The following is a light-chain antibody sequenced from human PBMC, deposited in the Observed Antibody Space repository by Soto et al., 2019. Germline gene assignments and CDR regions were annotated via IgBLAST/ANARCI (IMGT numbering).Light chain of an antibody. CDR3: SSYAGSDNLV. CDR2: EVS. Sequence: QSALTQPPSASGSPGQSVAISCTGTSSDIGGYNYVSWYQQHPGKAPKLIIYEVSERPSGVPDRFSGSKSGNTASLTVSGLQAADEADYYCSSYAGSDNLVFGGGTKVTVL. CDR1: SSDIGGYNY. V-gene: IGLV2-8*01. J-gene: IGLJ3*02.